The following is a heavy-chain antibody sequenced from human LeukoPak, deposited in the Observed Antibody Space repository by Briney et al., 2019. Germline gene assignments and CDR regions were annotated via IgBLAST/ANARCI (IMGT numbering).Heavy chain of an antibody. D-gene: IGHD1-26*01. CDR2: IWYDGSNK. Sequence: GGSLRLSCAASGFTFSSYGMHWVRQAPGKGLEWVAVIWYDGSNKYYADSVKGRFTISRDNSKNTLYLQMNSLRAEDTALYYCAKDTNDIVGALDYWGQGTLVTVSS. J-gene: IGHJ4*02. CDR1: GFTFSSYG. CDR3: AKDTNDIVGALDY. V-gene: IGHV3-30*02.